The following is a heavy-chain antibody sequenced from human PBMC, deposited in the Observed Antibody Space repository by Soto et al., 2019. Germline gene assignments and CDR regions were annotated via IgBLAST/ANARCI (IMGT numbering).Heavy chain of an antibody. CDR1: GGSISSYY. CDR2: IYYSGST. Sequence: SETLSLTCTVSGGSISSYYWSWIRQPPGKGLEWIGYIYYSGSTDYNPSLKSRVTISVDTSKNQFSLKLSSVTAADTAVYYCARRYGASFDYWGQGTLVTVS. J-gene: IGHJ4*02. CDR3: ARRYGASFDY. D-gene: IGHD4-17*01. V-gene: IGHV4-59*01.